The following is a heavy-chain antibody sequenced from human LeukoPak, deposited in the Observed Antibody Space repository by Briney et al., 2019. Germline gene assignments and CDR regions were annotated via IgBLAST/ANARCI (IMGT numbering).Heavy chain of an antibody. V-gene: IGHV4-59*01. J-gene: IGHJ4*02. D-gene: IGHD1-26*01. CDR1: GGSISSYY. CDR3: ARATMVAGYYYFDY. Sequence: SETLSLTCTVSGGSISSYYWSWIRQPPGKGLEWIGYIYYSGSTNYNPSLKSRVSISVDTSKDQFSLKLSSVTAADTAVYYCARATMVAGYYYFDYWGQGTLVTVSS. CDR2: IYYSGST.